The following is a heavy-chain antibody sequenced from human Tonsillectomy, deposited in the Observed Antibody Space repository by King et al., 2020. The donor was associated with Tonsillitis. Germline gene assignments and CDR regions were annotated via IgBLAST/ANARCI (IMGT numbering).Heavy chain of an antibody. CDR2: VYPGDSDT. J-gene: IGHJ4*02. CDR3: ASPDCSSASCPGGLGY. D-gene: IGHD2-2*01. CDR1: GYSFTSYW. Sequence: VQLVESGAEVKKPGECLKISCKGSGYSFTSYWIGWVRQMPGKGLEWMGVVYPGDSDTRYSPSFQGQVTISADKSISTAYLQWSSLKASDTAMYYCASPDCSSASCPGGLGYWGQGTLVTVSS. V-gene: IGHV5-51*01.